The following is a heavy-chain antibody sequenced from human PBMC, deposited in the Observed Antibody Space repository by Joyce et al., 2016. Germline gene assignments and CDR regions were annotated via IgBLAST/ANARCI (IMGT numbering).Heavy chain of an antibody. CDR1: GGNSYP. CDR3: AAGGRNYFDP. J-gene: IGHJ5*02. V-gene: IGHV1-69*08. CDR2: IIPVIGSA. D-gene: IGHD3-10*01. Sequence: QVQLVQSGAEVKKPGSSVKVSCKATGGNSYPINWVRQAPGQGLEWMGRIIPVIGSATYAPKFQGRVTITADKSTNTAYMKLTSLTSDDTAVYYCAAGGRNYFDPWGQGTLVTVSS.